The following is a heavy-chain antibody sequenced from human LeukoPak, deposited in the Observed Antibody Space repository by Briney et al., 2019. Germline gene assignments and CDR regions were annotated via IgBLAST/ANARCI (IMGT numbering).Heavy chain of an antibody. D-gene: IGHD2-8*01. Sequence: GGSLRLSCAASGFTFSSYSMNWVRQAPGKGLEWVSSISSSSSYIYYADSVKGRFTISRDNAKNSLYLQMNSLRAEDTAVYYCARVGAIYCTNGVCPPFDYWGQGTRVTVSS. CDR1: GFTFSSYS. CDR3: ARVGAIYCTNGVCPPFDY. CDR2: ISSSSSYI. V-gene: IGHV3-21*01. J-gene: IGHJ4*02.